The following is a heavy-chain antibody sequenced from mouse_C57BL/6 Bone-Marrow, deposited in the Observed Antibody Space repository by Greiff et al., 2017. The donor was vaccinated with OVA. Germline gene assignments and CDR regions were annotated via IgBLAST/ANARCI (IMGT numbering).Heavy chain of an antibody. CDR2: INPSSGYT. Sequence: VQLQQSGAELARPGASVKMSCKASGYTFTSYTMHWVKQRPGQGLEWIGYINPSSGYTKYNQKFKDKATLTADKSSSTAYMQLSSLTSEDSAVYYCARSHRVLAMDYWGQGTSVTVSS. CDR3: ARSHRVLAMDY. CDR1: GYTFTSYT. V-gene: IGHV1-4*01. D-gene: IGHD5-1*01. J-gene: IGHJ4*01.